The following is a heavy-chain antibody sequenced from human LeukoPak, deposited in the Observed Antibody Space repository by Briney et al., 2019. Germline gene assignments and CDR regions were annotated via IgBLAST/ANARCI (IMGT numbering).Heavy chain of an antibody. D-gene: IGHD2-15*01. Sequence: SETLSLTCTVSGGSISSYYWSWIRQPPGKGLEWIGYIYHSGSTSYNPSLKSRVTVSVDRSTNQFSLKLSSVTAADTAVYYCARACGGTCYFDYWGQGTLVTVSS. V-gene: IGHV4-59*12. CDR2: IYHSGST. CDR3: ARACGGTCYFDY. CDR1: GGSISSYY. J-gene: IGHJ4*02.